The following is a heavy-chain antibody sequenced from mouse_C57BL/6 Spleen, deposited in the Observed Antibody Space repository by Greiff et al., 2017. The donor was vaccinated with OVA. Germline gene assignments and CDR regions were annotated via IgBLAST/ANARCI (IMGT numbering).Heavy chain of an antibody. D-gene: IGHD3-2*02. J-gene: IGHJ4*01. CDR2: IYPGDGDT. V-gene: IGHV1-82*01. Sequence: VMLVESGPELVKPGASVKISCKASGYAFSSSWMNWVKQRPGKGLEWIGRIYPGDGDTNYNGKFKGKATLTADKSSSTAYMQLSSLTSEDSAVYFCVRSYSSGYAMDYWGQGTSVTVSS. CDR3: VRSYSSGYAMDY. CDR1: GYAFSSSW.